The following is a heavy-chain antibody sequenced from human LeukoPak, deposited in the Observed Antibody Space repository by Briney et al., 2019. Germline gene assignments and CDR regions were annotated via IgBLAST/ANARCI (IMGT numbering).Heavy chain of an antibody. CDR2: ISAYNGNT. V-gene: IGHV1-18*01. CDR3: AREAVAAHPYYYYGMDV. Sequence: GSSVKVSCKASGYTFTSYGISWVRQAPRQGLEWMGWISAYNGNTNYAQKLQGRVTMTTDTSTSTAYMELRSLRSDDTAVYYCAREAVAAHPYYYYGMDVWGQGTTVTVSS. CDR1: GYTFTSYG. D-gene: IGHD6-19*01. J-gene: IGHJ6*02.